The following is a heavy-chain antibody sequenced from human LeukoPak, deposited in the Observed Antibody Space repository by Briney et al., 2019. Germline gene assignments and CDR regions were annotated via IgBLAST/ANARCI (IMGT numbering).Heavy chain of an antibody. Sequence: GGSLRLSCAASGFTFSSYSMNWVRQAPGKGLEWVSSISSSSSYIYYADSVKGRFTISRDNAKNSLYLQMNSLRAEDTAVYYCAREREEWLLYSGGYFQHWGQGTLVTVSS. CDR3: AREREEWLLYSGGYFQH. CDR2: ISSSSSYI. V-gene: IGHV3-21*01. CDR1: GFTFSSYS. J-gene: IGHJ1*01. D-gene: IGHD3-3*01.